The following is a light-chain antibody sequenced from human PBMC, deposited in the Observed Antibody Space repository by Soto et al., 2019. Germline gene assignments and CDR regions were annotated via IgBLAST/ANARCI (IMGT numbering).Light chain of an antibody. CDR1: SGHSSNA. CDR2: LNSDGSH. CDR3: QTWGTGWV. V-gene: IGLV4-69*01. J-gene: IGLJ3*02. Sequence: QPVLTQSPSASASLGASVKLTCTLSSGHSSNAIAWHQQQPEKGPRYLMKLNSDGSHNKGDGIPDRFSGSSSGAERYLTISSLQSEDEADYYCQTWGTGWVFGGGTKLTVL.